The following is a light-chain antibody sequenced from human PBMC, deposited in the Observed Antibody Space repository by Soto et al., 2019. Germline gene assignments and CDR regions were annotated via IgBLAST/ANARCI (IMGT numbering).Light chain of an antibody. CDR3: QQYGSSPT. CDR1: QSVSSSY. V-gene: IGKV3-20*01. Sequence: EIVLTQSPGTLSLSPGERATLSCRASQSVSSSYLAWYQKKPGQAPRLLTYGASSRATGIPDRFSGSGSGTDFTLTISRLEPEDFAVYYCQQYGSSPTFGQGTKVEIK. CDR2: GAS. J-gene: IGKJ1*01.